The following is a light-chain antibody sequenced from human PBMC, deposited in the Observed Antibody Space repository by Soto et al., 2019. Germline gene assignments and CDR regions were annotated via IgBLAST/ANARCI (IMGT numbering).Light chain of an antibody. V-gene: IGKV1-5*03. J-gene: IGKJ1*01. Sequence: DIQMTQSPSTLSGSVGDRVTITCRASQTISSWLAWYQQKPGKAPKLLIYKASTLKSGVPSRFSGSGSGTEFTLTISSLQPEDFAVYYCQQYGSSPRTFGQGTKGDIK. CDR2: KAS. CDR1: QTISSW. CDR3: QQYGSSPRT.